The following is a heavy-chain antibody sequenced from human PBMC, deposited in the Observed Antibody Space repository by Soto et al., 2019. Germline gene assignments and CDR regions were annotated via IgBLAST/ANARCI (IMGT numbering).Heavy chain of an antibody. CDR1: GFVFSNYG. D-gene: IGHD6-19*01. CDR2: ISNDGSKK. V-gene: IGHV3-30*03. CDR3: ARDVAMPSGLGLGY. Sequence: QVQVVESGGGVVQPGRSVRLSCAASGFVFSNYGIHWVRQAPGKGLEWVAFISNDGSKKYYGDSVKGRFTISRDNSENTVYLQMTSLRPDDTAVFYCARDVAMPSGLGLGYWGQGTLVTVSS. J-gene: IGHJ4*02.